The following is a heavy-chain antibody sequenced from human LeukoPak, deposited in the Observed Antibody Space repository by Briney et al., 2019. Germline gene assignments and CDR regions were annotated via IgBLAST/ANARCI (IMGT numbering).Heavy chain of an antibody. D-gene: IGHD3-10*01. CDR3: ARHPLDGSGSYTNPHFDY. CDR2: IYYSGST. Sequence: PSQTLSLTCTVSGGSISSGGYYWSWIRQHPGKGLEWIGYIYYSGSTYYNPSLKSRVTISVDTSKNQFSLKLSSVTAADTAVYYCARHPLDGSGSYTNPHFDYWGQGTLVTVSS. V-gene: IGHV4-31*03. J-gene: IGHJ4*02. CDR1: GGSISSGGYY.